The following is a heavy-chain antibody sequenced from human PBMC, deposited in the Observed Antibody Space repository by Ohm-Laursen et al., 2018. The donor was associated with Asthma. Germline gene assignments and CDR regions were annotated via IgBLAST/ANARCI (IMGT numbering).Heavy chain of an antibody. CDR1: GGSISSNIW. Sequence: TLSLTCTVSGGSISSNIWWSWIRQHPGKGLEWIGYIYYSGSTYYNPSLKSRVTISIDTSKNQFSLKLSSVTAADTAVYYCAREDFDWPPGYCDYWGQGTLVTVSS. CDR2: IYYSGST. J-gene: IGHJ4*02. V-gene: IGHV4-31*03. CDR3: AREDFDWPPGYCDY. D-gene: IGHD3-9*01.